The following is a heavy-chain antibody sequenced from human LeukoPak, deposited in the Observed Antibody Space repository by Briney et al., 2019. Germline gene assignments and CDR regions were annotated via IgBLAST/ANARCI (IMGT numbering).Heavy chain of an antibody. D-gene: IGHD2-21*02. V-gene: IGHV3-53*05. CDR2: IYSGGNT. CDR3: ARGGGAFCGNDCYRTFDY. Sequence: GGSLRLSCGASGLTVRSDYMSWVRQAPGKGLEWVSVIYSGGNTYYADSVKGRFTISRDNSKETIYLEMNNLRDDDTAVYYCARGGGAFCGNDCYRTFDYWGLGTLVTVSS. J-gene: IGHJ4*02. CDR1: GLTVRSDY.